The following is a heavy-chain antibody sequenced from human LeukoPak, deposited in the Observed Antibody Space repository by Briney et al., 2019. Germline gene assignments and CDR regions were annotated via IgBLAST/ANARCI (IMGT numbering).Heavy chain of an antibody. Sequence: GGSLRLSCAASGFTFSSYGMHWVRQAPGKGLEWVAVISYDGSNKYYADSVKGRFTISRDNSENTLYLQMNSLRAEDTAVYYCAKGNYYGWGSYHFDYGGQGTLVPVSS. CDR2: ISYDGSNK. D-gene: IGHD3-10*01. CDR3: AKGNYYGWGSYHFDY. CDR1: GFTFSSYG. J-gene: IGHJ4*02. V-gene: IGHV3-30*18.